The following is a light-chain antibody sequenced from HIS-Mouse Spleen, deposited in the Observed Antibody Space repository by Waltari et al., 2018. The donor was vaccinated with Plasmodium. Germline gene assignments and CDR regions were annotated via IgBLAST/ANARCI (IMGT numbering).Light chain of an antibody. J-gene: IGLJ3*02. V-gene: IGLV3-10*01. CDR2: EDS. Sequence: SYELTQPPSVSVSPEQTATITSSGDAFPKKYAYWYQQKSGQAPMLVIYEDSKRPPGIPERFSGSSSGTMATLTISGAQVEDEADYYCYSPDSSGNHRVFGGGTKLTVL. CDR1: AFPKKY. CDR3: YSPDSSGNHRV.